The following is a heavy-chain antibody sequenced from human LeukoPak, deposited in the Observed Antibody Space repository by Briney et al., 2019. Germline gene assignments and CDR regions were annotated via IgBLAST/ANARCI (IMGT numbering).Heavy chain of an antibody. CDR3: AREKTHYYDSSGLFDY. D-gene: IGHD3-22*01. CDR1: GGSISSGGYY. Sequence: SETLSLTCTVSGGSISSGGYYWSWIRQHPGKGLEWIGYIYYSGSTYYNPSLKSRVTISVDTSKNQFSLKLSSVTAADTAVYYCAREKTHYYDSSGLFDYWGQGTLVTVSS. CDR2: IYYSGST. V-gene: IGHV4-31*03. J-gene: IGHJ4*02.